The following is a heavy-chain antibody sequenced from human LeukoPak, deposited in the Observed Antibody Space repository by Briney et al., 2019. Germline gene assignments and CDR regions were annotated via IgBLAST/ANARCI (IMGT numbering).Heavy chain of an antibody. V-gene: IGHV4-4*07. Sequence: SETLSLTCTVSGGSLRAYYWSWLRQPAGKGLEWVGRIYTSESTNYNPSLKSRVTMSIDTSKNQFSLKLSSVTAADSAVYYCARGYGDQGYDYWGQGTLVTASP. CDR1: GGSLRAYY. J-gene: IGHJ4*02. CDR3: ARGYGDQGYDY. CDR2: IYTSEST. D-gene: IGHD4-17*01.